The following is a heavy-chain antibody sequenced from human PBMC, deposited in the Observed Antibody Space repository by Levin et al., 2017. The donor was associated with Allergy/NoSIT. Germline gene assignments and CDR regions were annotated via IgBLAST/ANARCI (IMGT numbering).Heavy chain of an antibody. CDR1: GFTFSSYA. Sequence: GESLKISCAASGFTFSSYAMHWVRQAPGKGLEWVAVISYDGSNKYYADSVKGRFTISRDNSKNTLYLQMNSLRAEDTAVYYCARAEGLMDVWGQGTTVTVSS. CDR2: ISYDGSNK. CDR3: ARAEGLMDV. J-gene: IGHJ6*02. V-gene: IGHV3-30-3*01.